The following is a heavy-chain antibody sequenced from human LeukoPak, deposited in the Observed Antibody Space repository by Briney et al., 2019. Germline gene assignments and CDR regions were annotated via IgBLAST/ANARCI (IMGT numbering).Heavy chain of an antibody. CDR1: GFTFSSYW. CDR2: IKQDGSEK. Sequence: PGGSLRLSCAASGFTFSSYWMSWVRQAPGKGLEWVANIKQDGSEKYYVDSVKGRFTISRDNAKNSLYLQMNSLRAEDTAVYYCARGNHYYDSSAYLAWESFQHWGQGTLVTVSS. V-gene: IGHV3-7*01. CDR3: ARGNHYYDSSAYLAWESFQH. J-gene: IGHJ1*01. D-gene: IGHD3-22*01.